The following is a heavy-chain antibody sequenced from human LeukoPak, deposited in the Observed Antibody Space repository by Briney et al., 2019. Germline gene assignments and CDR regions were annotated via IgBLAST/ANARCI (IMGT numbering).Heavy chain of an antibody. V-gene: IGHV3-66*01. CDR2: IYSGGST. Sequence: GGSLRLSCAASGFTVSSNYMSWVRQAPGKRLEWVSVIYSGGSTYYADSVKGRFTISRDNSKNTLYLQMNSLRAEDTAVYYCASRYGSGSYGGPRFDYWGQGTLVTVSS. D-gene: IGHD3-10*01. CDR3: ASRYGSGSYGGPRFDY. J-gene: IGHJ4*02. CDR1: GFTVSSNY.